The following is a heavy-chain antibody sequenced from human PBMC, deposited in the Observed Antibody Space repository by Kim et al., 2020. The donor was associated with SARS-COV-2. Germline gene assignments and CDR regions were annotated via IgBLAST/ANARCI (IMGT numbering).Heavy chain of an antibody. J-gene: IGHJ4*02. V-gene: IGHV4-34*01. Sequence: SETLSLTCAVYGGSFSGYYWSWIRQPPGKGLEWIGEINHSGSTNYNPSLKSRVTISVDTSKNQFSLKLSSVTAADTAVYYCASPGRDYGDYVSPTTFDYWGQGTLVSVSS. CDR2: INHSGST. CDR1: GGSFSGYY. CDR3: ASPGRDYGDYVSPTTFDY. D-gene: IGHD4-17*01.